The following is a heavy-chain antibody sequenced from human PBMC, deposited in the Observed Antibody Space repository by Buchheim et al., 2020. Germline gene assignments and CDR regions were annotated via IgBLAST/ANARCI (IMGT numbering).Heavy chain of an antibody. D-gene: IGHD2-15*01. V-gene: IGHV3-48*01. CDR3: AKSYCSGGSCYYMDV. CDR2: ISSSSSTI. Sequence: EVQLVESGGGLVQPGGSLRLSCAASGFTFSSYSMNWVRQAPGKGLEWVSYISSSSSTIYYADSVKGRFTISRDNAKNSLYLQMNSLRAEDTAVYYCAKSYCSGGSCYYMDVWGKGTT. J-gene: IGHJ6*03. CDR1: GFTFSSYS.